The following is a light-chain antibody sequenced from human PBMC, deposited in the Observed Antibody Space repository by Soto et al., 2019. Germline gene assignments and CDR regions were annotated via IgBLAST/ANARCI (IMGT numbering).Light chain of an antibody. Sequence: EIVLTQSPGTLSLSPGVRATLSCRASQSVSSSYLAWYQQKPGQAPRLLIYGASSRATGIPDRFSGGGSGTDFTLTISRLEPEDFAVYYCQQYGSSFFGGGTKVEIK. V-gene: IGKV3-20*01. CDR1: QSVSSSY. J-gene: IGKJ4*01. CDR3: QQYGSSF. CDR2: GAS.